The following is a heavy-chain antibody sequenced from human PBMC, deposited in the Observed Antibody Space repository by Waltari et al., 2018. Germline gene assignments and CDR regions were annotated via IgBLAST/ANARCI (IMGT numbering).Heavy chain of an antibody. CDR3: ASQEGATDWFDP. Sequence: QVQLQESGPGLVKPSETLYLTCTVSGGSISSYYWSWIRQPPGKGLEWIGYIYYSGSTNYNPSLKSRVTISVDTSKNQFSLKLSSVTAADTAVYYCASQEGATDWFDPWGQGTLVTVSS. CDR2: IYYSGST. V-gene: IGHV4-59*08. CDR1: GGSISSYY. J-gene: IGHJ5*02. D-gene: IGHD1-26*01.